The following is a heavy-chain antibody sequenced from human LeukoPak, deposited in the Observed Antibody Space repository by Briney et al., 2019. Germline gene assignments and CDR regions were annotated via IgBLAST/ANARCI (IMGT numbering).Heavy chain of an antibody. CDR3: ARGGYYDSSGYR. D-gene: IGHD3-22*01. CDR1: GFTFSDYY. CDR2: ISSSSSYT. J-gene: IGHJ4*02. V-gene: IGHV3-11*05. Sequence: PGGSLRLSCAASGFTFSDYYMSWIRQAPGKGLEWVSYISSSSSYTNYADSVKGRFTISSDNAKNSLYLQMNSLRAEDTAVYYCARGGYYDSSGYRWGQGTLVTVSS.